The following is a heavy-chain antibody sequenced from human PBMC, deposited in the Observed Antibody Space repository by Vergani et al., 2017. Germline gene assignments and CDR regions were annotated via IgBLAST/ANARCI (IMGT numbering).Heavy chain of an antibody. CDR3: ARWGDEKRLDS. CDR2: IWYDGSNK. CDR1: GFTFSSHG. Sequence: QVQLVESEGGVVQPGRSLTLSCVASGFTFSSHGMHWVRQAPGKGLEWVAVIWYDGSNKYYGDSVKGRFTISRENSKNTLYLQMNSQRVEDTAVDYCARWGDEKRLDSWGQGTLVTVSS. V-gene: IGHV3-33*01. D-gene: IGHD1-26*01. J-gene: IGHJ5*01.